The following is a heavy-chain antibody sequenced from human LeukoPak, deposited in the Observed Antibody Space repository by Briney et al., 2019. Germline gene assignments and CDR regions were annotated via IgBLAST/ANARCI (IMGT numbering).Heavy chain of an antibody. V-gene: IGHV4-59*01. Sequence: SETLSLTCTVSGGSISSYYWSWIRQPPGKGLEWIGYIHYSGSTNYNPSLKSRVTISVDTSKNQFSLKLSSVTAADTAVYYCARGDMVRGVIIPYFDYWGQGTLVTVSS. CDR3: ARGDMVRGVIIPYFDY. CDR2: IHYSGST. D-gene: IGHD3-10*01. J-gene: IGHJ4*02. CDR1: GGSISSYY.